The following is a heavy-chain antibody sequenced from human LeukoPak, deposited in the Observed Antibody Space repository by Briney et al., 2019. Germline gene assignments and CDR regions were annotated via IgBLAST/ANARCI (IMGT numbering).Heavy chain of an antibody. D-gene: IGHD4-23*01. V-gene: IGHV3-48*01. CDR1: GFTLRSYS. CDR3: ARERVTPLMDH. Sequence: PGGSLRLSCAASGFTLRSYSMNWVRQAPGKGLEWVSYISGDSSSIHYAYAVKGRFTISRDNAKNSLFLQMNSLRAEDTAVYYCARERVTPLMDHWGQGTLVTVSS. J-gene: IGHJ4*02. CDR2: ISGDSSSI.